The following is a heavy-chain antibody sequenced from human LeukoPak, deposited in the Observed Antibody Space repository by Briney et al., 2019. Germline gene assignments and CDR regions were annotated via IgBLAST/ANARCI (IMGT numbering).Heavy chain of an antibody. J-gene: IGHJ6*03. CDR3: ARAYAFTGYYYYMDV. Sequence: GGSLRLSCAASGFIVSHNYMTWVRQAPGKGLEWISVIYIDGTTYYADSVKGRFTISRDQANNTLYLQMNTLRDEDTAVYYCARAYAFTGYYYYMDVWGKGTTVTVSS. V-gene: IGHV3-53*01. CDR1: GFIVSHNY. D-gene: IGHD3-16*01. CDR2: IYIDGTT.